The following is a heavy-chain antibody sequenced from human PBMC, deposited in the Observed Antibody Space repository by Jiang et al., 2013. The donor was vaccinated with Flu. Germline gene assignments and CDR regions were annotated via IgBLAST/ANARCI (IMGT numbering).Heavy chain of an antibody. CDR1: GITFSSSG. Sequence: VQLLESGGGLVQPGGSLRLSCAASGITFSSSGMSWVRQAPGKGLVWLAAISGSRGNTHYADSVKGRVTISRDNSKNTLYLQLNSLRAEDTAMYYCATWSGSYFNYWGQGTLVTVSS. CDR2: ISGSRGNT. V-gene: IGHV3-23*01. CDR3: ATWSGSYFNY. D-gene: IGHD1-26*01. J-gene: IGHJ4*02.